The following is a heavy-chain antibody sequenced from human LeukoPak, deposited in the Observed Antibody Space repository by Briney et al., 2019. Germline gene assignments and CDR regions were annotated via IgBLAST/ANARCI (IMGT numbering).Heavy chain of an antibody. Sequence: SETLSLTCTVSGGSGGSITNYYWSRIRQPPGKGLEWIGYIYYSGTTNYNPSLKSRVTISPDTSKNQFSLKLRSVTAADTAVYYCARMISSGWRRGDAFDIWGQGTMVTVSS. CDR2: IYYSGTT. J-gene: IGHJ3*02. D-gene: IGHD6-19*01. CDR3: ARMISSGWRRGDAFDI. CDR1: GGSGGSITNYY. V-gene: IGHV4-59*01.